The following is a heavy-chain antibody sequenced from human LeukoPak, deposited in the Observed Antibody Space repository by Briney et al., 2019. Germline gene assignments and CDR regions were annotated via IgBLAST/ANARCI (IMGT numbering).Heavy chain of an antibody. J-gene: IGHJ3*02. CDR2: GHYTGST. V-gene: IGHV4-59*01. Sequence: SETLSLTCTVSGGSISSYYWNWIRQPPGKGLEWIGYGHYTGSTYKNPSLNSRVAFSVDTSKNQFSLKLNSVTAADTAVYYCARWGEHSALRVHAFDIWGQGTMVTVSS. CDR1: GGSISSYY. CDR3: ARWGEHSALRVHAFDI. D-gene: IGHD3-10*01.